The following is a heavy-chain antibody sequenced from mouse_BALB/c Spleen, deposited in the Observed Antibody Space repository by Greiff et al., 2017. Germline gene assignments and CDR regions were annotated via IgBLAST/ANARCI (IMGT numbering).Heavy chain of an antibody. V-gene: IGHV1-26*01. Sequence: EVQLQQSGPELVKPGASVKISCKASGYSFTGYYMHWVKQSHVKSLEWIGRINPYNGATSYNQNFKDKASLTVDKSSSTAYMELHSLTSEDSAVYYCASITTVVATDYFDYWGQGTTLTVSS. CDR2: INPYNGAT. CDR3: ASITTVVATDYFDY. D-gene: IGHD1-1*01. CDR1: GYSFTGYY. J-gene: IGHJ2*01.